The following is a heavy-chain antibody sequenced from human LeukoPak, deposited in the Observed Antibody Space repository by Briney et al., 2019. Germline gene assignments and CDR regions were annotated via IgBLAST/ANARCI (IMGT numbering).Heavy chain of an antibody. CDR3: ARGLRYFDWLSNWDNWFDP. CDR2: IYTSGST. D-gene: IGHD3-9*01. Sequence: SETLSLTCTVSGGSISSYYWSWIRQPAGKGLEWIGRIYTSGSTNYNPSLESRVTMSVDTSKNQFSLKLSSVTAADTAVYYCARGLRYFDWLSNWDNWFDPWGQGTLVTVSS. CDR1: GGSISSYY. V-gene: IGHV4-4*07. J-gene: IGHJ5*02.